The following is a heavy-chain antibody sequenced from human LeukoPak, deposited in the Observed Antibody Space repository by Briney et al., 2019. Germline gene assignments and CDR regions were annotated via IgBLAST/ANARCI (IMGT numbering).Heavy chain of an antibody. V-gene: IGHV3-74*01. J-gene: IGHJ4*02. CDR2: ITNDGSST. CDR1: GLTFSSHW. D-gene: IGHD6-6*01. CDR3: AKWKYSNSGIDDY. Sequence: SGGSLRLSRAASGLTFSSHWMHWVRQAPGKGLVWVSRITNDGSSTTYADSVKGRFTISRDNAKNMLYLQMNSLRAEDTAVYYCAKWKYSNSGIDDYWGQGTLVTVSS.